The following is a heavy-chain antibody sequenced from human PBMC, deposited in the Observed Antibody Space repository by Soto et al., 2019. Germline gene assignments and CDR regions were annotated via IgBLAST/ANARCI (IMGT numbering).Heavy chain of an antibody. V-gene: IGHV1-69*13. J-gene: IGHJ5*02. CDR2: IIPIFGTA. CDR3: ARAILSSSWYTNWSDP. D-gene: IGHD6-13*01. CDR1: GGTFSSYA. Sequence: GASVKVSCKASGGTFSSYAISWVRQAPGQGLEWMGGIIPIFGTANYAQKFQGRVTITADESTSTAYMELSSLRSEDTAVYYCARAILSSSWYTNWSDPWGQGPLVTLAS.